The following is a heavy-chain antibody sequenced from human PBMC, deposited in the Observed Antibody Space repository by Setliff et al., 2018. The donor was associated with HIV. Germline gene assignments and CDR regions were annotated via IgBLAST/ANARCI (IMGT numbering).Heavy chain of an antibody. V-gene: IGHV4-30-4*02. CDR2: ITYSGSA. CDR1: GGSISRDDYY. J-gene: IGHJ4*02. D-gene: IGHD4-17*01. CDR3: VRDDYGYNGKGFDY. Sequence: NPSETLSLTCTVSGGSISRDDYYWNWIRQPPGKGLEWIGYITYSGSAYYDPSLKSRVTISIDTSNNRISLRLSSVTAADTAMYHCVRDDYGYNGKGFDYWGPGTLVTVSS.